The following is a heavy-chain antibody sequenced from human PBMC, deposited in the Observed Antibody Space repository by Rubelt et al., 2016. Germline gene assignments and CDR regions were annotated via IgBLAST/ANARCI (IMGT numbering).Heavy chain of an antibody. CDR1: GFAVSRYT. J-gene: IGHJ5*02. CDR3: VGGLYGSGWRS. Sequence: EVQVLESGGGLAQPGGSLRLSCAASGFAVSRYTMNWVRQAPGKGLEWVSSISTDGGYIYYIDSVNGRFTISRDNAKNSLDLQMNSLRAEDTAVYHCVGGLYGSGWRSWGQGTLVTVSS. CDR2: ISTDGGYI. V-gene: IGHV3-21*01. D-gene: IGHD6-19*01.